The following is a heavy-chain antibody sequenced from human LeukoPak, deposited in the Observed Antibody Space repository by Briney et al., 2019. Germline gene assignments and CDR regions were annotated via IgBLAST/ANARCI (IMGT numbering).Heavy chain of an antibody. V-gene: IGHV1-69*13. D-gene: IGHD5-18*01. CDR3: AREPSGYSYGSQFDY. CDR2: IIPIFGTA. Sequence: ASVKVSCKASGGTFSSYAISWVRQAPGQGLEWMGGIIPIFGTANYAQKFQGRVTITADESTSTAYMELSSLRSEDTAVYYCAREPSGYSYGSQFDYWGQGTLVTVSS. J-gene: IGHJ4*02. CDR1: GGTFSSYA.